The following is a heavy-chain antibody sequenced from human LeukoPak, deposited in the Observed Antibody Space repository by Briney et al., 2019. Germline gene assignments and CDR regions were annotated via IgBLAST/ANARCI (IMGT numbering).Heavy chain of an antibody. Sequence: SVKVCCKASGGTFSSYAISWVRQAPGQGLEWMGRIIPILGIANYAQKFQGRVTITADKSTSTAYMELSSLRSEATAVYYCARDAREGLFDYWGQGTLVTVSS. CDR2: IIPILGIA. CDR3: ARDAREGLFDY. J-gene: IGHJ4*02. V-gene: IGHV1-69*04. D-gene: IGHD1-26*01. CDR1: GGTFSSYA.